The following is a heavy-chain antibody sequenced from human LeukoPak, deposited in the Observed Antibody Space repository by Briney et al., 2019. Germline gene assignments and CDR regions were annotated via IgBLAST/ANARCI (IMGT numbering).Heavy chain of an antibody. CDR2: IYYSGNT. V-gene: IGHV4-39*01. CDR3: ATYPKSYSSGWTALDT. Sequence: PSVTLSLTCTVSGGSISSSIYYWVWIRQPPGKGLEWIGSIYYSGNTYYNPSLKSRVTISVDTSKNQFSLKLSSVTAADTAVYYCATYPKSYSSGWTALDTWGQGTMVTVFS. D-gene: IGHD6-19*01. J-gene: IGHJ3*02. CDR1: GGSISSSIYY.